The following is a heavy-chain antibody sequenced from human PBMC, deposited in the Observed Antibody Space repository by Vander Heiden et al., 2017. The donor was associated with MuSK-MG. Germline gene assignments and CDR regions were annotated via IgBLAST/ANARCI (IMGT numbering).Heavy chain of an antibody. CDR1: GGSFSGYY. Sequence: QVQLQQWGAGLLKPSETLSLTCAVYGGSFSGYYWSWIRQPPGKGLEWIGEINHSGSTNYNPSLKSRVTISVDTSKNQCSLKLSSVTAADTAVYYCARGGGYYSYMDVWDQGTTVTVSS. CDR3: ARGGGYYSYMDV. J-gene: IGHJ6*03. CDR2: INHSGST. D-gene: IGHD3-16*01. V-gene: IGHV4-34*01.